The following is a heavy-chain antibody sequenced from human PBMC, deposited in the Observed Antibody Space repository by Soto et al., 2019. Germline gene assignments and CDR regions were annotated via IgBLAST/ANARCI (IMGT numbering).Heavy chain of an antibody. J-gene: IGHJ5*02. D-gene: IGHD6-19*01. CDR2: ISYDGSNK. CDR1: GFTFSSYG. V-gene: IGHV3-30*18. Sequence: GGSLRLSCAASGFTFSSYGMHWVRQAPGKGLEWVAVISYDGSNKYYADSVKGRFTISRDNSKNTLYLQMNSLRAEDTAVYYCAKMGDSSGWYNWFDPWGQGTLVTVSS. CDR3: AKMGDSSGWYNWFDP.